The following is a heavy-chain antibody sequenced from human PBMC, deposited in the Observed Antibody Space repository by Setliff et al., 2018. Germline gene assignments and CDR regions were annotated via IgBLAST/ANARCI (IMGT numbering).Heavy chain of an antibody. D-gene: IGHD3-16*01. CDR3: VGSVFDYYFEY. CDR1: GASITNINYY. V-gene: IGHV4-39*01. Sequence: ASETLSLTCTVSGASITNINYYWGLIRQPPGKGLEWIGSIFYSGRTFYNPSLKSRVTISVDTSKNQFSLNLTSVTAADTAVYYCVGSVFDYYFEYWGQGALVTAPQ. J-gene: IGHJ4*02. CDR2: IFYSGRT.